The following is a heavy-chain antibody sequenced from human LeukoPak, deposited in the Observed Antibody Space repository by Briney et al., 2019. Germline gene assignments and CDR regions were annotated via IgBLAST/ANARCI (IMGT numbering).Heavy chain of an antibody. V-gene: IGHV3-21*01. CDR3: ARDGITMRILEY. CDR1: GFTFSRYN. Sequence: GGSLRLSCATSGFTFSRYNMNWVRQAPGKGLEWVSSITSSCIYKYYADSMKGRFTISRDNAKNSLYLQMNSLRAEDTAVYYCARDGITMRILEYWGQGTLVTVSS. D-gene: IGHD3-10*01. J-gene: IGHJ4*02. CDR2: ITSSCIYK.